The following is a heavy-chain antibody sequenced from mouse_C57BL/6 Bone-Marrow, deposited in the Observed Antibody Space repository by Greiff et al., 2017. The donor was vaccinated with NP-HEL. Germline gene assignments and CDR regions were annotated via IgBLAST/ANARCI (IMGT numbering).Heavy chain of an antibody. V-gene: IGHV3-6*01. CDR3: ARGGNFGYYYAMDY. Sequence: ESGPGLVKPSQSLSLTCSVTGYSITSGYYWNWIRQFPGNKLEWMGYISYDGSNNYNPSLKNRISITRDTSKNQFCLKLNSVTTEDTATYYCARGGNFGYYYAMDYWGQGTSVTVSS. J-gene: IGHJ4*01. D-gene: IGHD2-1*01. CDR2: ISYDGSN. CDR1: GYSITSGYY.